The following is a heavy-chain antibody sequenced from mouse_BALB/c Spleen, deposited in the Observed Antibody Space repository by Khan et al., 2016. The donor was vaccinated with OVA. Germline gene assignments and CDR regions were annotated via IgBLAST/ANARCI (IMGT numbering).Heavy chain of an antibody. CDR2: IWSGGST. D-gene: IGHD2-4*01. CDR3: ARNYDYDEGLAY. J-gene: IGHJ3*01. CDR1: GLSLTTYG. Sequence: QVQLQQSGPGLVQPSQSLSITCTVSGLSLTTYGVHWVRQSPGKGLEWRGVIWSGGSTDYNAAFISRLSSSKDNSKSQVFFKMSSLQANDTAIYDCARNYDYDEGLAYWGQGTLVTVSA. V-gene: IGHV2-2*02.